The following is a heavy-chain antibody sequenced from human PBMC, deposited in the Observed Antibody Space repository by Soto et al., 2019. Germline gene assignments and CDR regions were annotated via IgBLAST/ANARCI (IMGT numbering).Heavy chain of an antibody. CDR3: SKCFRNYPADNFDN. V-gene: IGHV3-23*01. J-gene: IGHJ4*02. CDR1: GFTFNNYA. CDR2: ITGGGAGT. D-gene: IGHD4-4*01. Sequence: EVQLLESGGGLVQPGGSLRLSCAASGFTFNNYAMSWVRQAPRKGLEWVSTITGGGAGTYYAVSVKGRFTISRDNSNNTLYLPMTSLRVDATALYYSSKCFRNYPADNFDNWGQGTLVTVSS.